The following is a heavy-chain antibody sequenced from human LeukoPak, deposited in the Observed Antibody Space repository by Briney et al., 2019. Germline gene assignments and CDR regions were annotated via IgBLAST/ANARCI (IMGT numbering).Heavy chain of an antibody. J-gene: IGHJ4*02. CDR2: IKSKTDGGTT. D-gene: IGHD3-9*01. CDR1: GFTFSNAW. Sequence: GGSLRLSCAASGFTFSNAWMSWDRQAPGKGLEWVGRIKSKTDGGTTDYAAPVKGRFTISRDDSKNTLYLQMNSLKTEDTAVYYCTTDRFSYYDILTGTRDYWGQGTLVTVSS. V-gene: IGHV3-15*01. CDR3: TTDRFSYYDILTGTRDY.